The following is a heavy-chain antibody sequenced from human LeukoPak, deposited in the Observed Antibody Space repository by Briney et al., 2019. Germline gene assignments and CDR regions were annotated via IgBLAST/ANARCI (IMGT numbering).Heavy chain of an antibody. CDR3: ARRGNSGRSFDY. CDR2: IYYSGSVST. Sequence: KPSETLSLTCTVSGGSISSNNYYWGWIRQPPGKGLEWVGSIYYSGSVSTYYDPSLKSRVTISVDTSKNQVSLKLNSVTAADTAVYYCARRGNSGRSFDYWGQGTLVIVSS. J-gene: IGHJ4*02. D-gene: IGHD6-25*01. V-gene: IGHV4-39*01. CDR1: GGSISSNNYY.